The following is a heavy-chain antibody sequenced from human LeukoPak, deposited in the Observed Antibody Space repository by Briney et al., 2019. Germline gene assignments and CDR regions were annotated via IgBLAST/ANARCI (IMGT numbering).Heavy chain of an antibody. CDR3: TRDHYSSSWY. CDR2: ISDSGDAT. V-gene: IGHV3-23*01. Sequence: GGSLRLSCAASGFTFRTYAMSWVRQAPGKGLEWVSSISDSGDATYYVDSVKGRFTISRDNPKNTLYLQMNSLRAEDTAVYYCTRDHYSSSWYWGQGTLVTVSS. CDR1: GFTFRTYA. D-gene: IGHD6-13*01. J-gene: IGHJ4*02.